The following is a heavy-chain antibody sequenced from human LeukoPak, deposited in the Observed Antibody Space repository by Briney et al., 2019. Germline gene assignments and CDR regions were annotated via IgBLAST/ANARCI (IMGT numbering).Heavy chain of an antibody. CDR1: DGSVSSGTYY. CDR2: IHYSGSS. V-gene: IGHV4-39*01. Sequence: SETLSLTCTISDGSVSSGTYYWGWIRQSPGKGLEWIGSIHYSGSSYYNPSLKSRAAIFVDTSRDQVSMDLSYVTAADTALYHCVRHISANTGYFDSCGQGTLVTVPS. CDR3: VRHISANTGYFDS. J-gene: IGHJ4*02.